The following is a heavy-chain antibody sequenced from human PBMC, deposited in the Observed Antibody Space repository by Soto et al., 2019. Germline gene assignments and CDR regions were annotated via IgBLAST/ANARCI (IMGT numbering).Heavy chain of an antibody. CDR1: GFTFRWFG. D-gene: IGHD3-10*01. Sequence: GGSLRLSCAGSGFTFRWFGMNWVRQAPGKGLEWVARISNDGSNEYYVDSVKGRFTISRDNSKNTLYLQMDSLRAEDTAVYYCAKGEVRGIIPSYFDYWGLGTLVTVSS. CDR3: AKGEVRGIIPSYFDY. J-gene: IGHJ4*02. V-gene: IGHV3-30*18. CDR2: ISNDGSNE.